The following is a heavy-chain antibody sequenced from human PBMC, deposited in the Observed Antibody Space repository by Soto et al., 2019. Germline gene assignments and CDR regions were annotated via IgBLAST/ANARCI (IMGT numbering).Heavy chain of an antibody. CDR1: GFTFRWFG. D-gene: IGHD3-10*01. Sequence: GGSLRLSCAGSGFTFRWFGMNWVRQAPGKGLEWVARISNDGSNEYYVDSVKGRFTISRDNSKNTLYLQMDSLRAEDTAVYYCAKGEVRGIIPSYFDYWGLGTLVTVSS. CDR3: AKGEVRGIIPSYFDY. J-gene: IGHJ4*02. V-gene: IGHV3-30*18. CDR2: ISNDGSNE.